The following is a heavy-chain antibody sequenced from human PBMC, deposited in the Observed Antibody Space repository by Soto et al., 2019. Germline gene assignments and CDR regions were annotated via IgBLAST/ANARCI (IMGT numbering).Heavy chain of an antibody. CDR3: ARDRVLLGYCSGGSCYDFDY. J-gene: IGHJ4*02. CDR1: GYTFTSYY. D-gene: IGHD2-15*01. V-gene: IGHV1-46*01. Sequence: GASVKVSCKASGYTFTSYYMHWVRQAPGEGLEWMGIINPSGASTSYAQKFQGRVTMTRDTSTSTVYMELSSLRSEDTAVYYCARDRVLLGYCSGGSCYDFDYCGQGTLVTVSS. CDR2: INPSGAST.